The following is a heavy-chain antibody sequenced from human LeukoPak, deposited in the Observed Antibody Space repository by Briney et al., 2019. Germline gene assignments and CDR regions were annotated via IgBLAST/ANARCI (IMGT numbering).Heavy chain of an antibody. V-gene: IGHV1-18*01. CDR3: ARDGVGYYDSSGYYYFQH. CDR1: GYTFISYS. J-gene: IGHJ1*01. CDR2: ISTYNGNT. D-gene: IGHD3-22*01. Sequence: ASVKVSCKASGYTFISYSINWVRQAPGQGLEWMGWISTYNGNTNYAQKLQGRVTMTTDTSTSTAYMELRSLRSDDTAVYYCARDGVGYYDSSGYYYFQHWGQGTLVTVSS.